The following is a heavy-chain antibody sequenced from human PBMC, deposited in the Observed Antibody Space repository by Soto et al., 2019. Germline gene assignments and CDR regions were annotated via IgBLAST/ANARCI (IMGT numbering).Heavy chain of an antibody. Sequence: QVQLVQSGAEVKKPGSSVKVSCKASGGTFSSYTISWVRQAPGQGLEWLGRIIPILGIANYAQKFQGRVTITADKSTSTAYMELSSLRSEDTAVYYCARGRWAVYYYYYGRDVWGQGTTVTVSS. J-gene: IGHJ6*02. D-gene: IGHD6-13*01. V-gene: IGHV1-69*02. CDR3: ARGRWAVYYYYYGRDV. CDR1: GGTFSSYT. CDR2: IIPILGIA.